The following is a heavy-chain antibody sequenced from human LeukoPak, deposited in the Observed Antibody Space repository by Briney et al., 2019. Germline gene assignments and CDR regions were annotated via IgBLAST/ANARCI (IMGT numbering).Heavy chain of an antibody. V-gene: IGHV3-23*01. Sequence: PGGSLRLSCAASGFTFSSYVMSWVRQAPGKGLEWVSAISGTGGSTYYADSVKGRFTISRDNSKNTLSLQMNSLRAEDTAVYYCAKGGPRGYSYGYLDYWGQGTLVTVSS. J-gene: IGHJ4*02. CDR2: ISGTGGST. CDR3: AKGGPRGYSYGYLDY. CDR1: GFTFSSYV. D-gene: IGHD5-18*01.